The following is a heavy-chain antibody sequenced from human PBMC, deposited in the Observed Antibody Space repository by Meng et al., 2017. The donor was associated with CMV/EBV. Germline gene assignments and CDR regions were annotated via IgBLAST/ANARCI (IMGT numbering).Heavy chain of an antibody. D-gene: IGHD2-2*01. CDR2: INHSGST. CDR3: ARAQLRRAFDI. CDR1: GGSFSGYY. Sequence: SETLSLTCAVYGGSFSGYYWSWIRQSPGKGLEWIGEINHSGSTNYNPSLKSRVTISVDTSKNQFSLKLSSVTAADTAVYYCARAQLRRAFDIWGQGTMVTVSS. V-gene: IGHV4-34*01. J-gene: IGHJ3*02.